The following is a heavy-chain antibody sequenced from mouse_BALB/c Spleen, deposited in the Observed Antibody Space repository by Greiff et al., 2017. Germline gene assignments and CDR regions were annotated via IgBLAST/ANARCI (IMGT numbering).Heavy chain of an antibody. CDR2: INPGSGGT. CDR3: ARSTYGNFAY. Sequence: VQLHQSGAELVRPGTSVKVSCTASGYAFTNYLIEWVNQRPGQGLEWIGVINPGSGGTNYNEKFKGKATLTADKSSSTAYMQLSSLTSDDSAVYFCARSTYGNFAYWGQGTLVTVSA. D-gene: IGHD2-1*01. V-gene: IGHV1-54*01. CDR1: GYAFTNYL. J-gene: IGHJ3*01.